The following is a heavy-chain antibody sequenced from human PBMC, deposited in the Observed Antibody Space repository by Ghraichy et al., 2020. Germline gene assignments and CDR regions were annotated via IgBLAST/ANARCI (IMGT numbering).Heavy chain of an antibody. Sequence: GGSLRLSCAASGFTVSSNYMSWVRQAPGKGLEWVSVIYSGGSTYYADSVKGRFTISRDNSKNTLYLQMNSLRAEDTAVYYCARAGNSYWWMYDYWGQGTLVTVSS. CDR2: IYSGGST. J-gene: IGHJ4*02. CDR3: ARAGNSYWWMYDY. D-gene: IGHD2-15*01. CDR1: GFTVSSNY. V-gene: IGHV3-53*01.